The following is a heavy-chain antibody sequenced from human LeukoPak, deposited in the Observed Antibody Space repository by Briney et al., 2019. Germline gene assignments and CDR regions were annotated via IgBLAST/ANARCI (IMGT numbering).Heavy chain of an antibody. CDR1: GFTFSSYW. J-gene: IGHJ4*02. D-gene: IGHD2-21*01. Sequence: GGSLRLSCAASGFTFSSYWMSWVRQAPGKGLEWVANIKQDGSEKYYVDSVKGRFTISRDIAKNSLYLQMNSLRAEDTAVYYCARDLEGHICYFDYWGQGTLVTVSS. CDR3: ARDLEGHICYFDY. V-gene: IGHV3-7*01. CDR2: IKQDGSEK.